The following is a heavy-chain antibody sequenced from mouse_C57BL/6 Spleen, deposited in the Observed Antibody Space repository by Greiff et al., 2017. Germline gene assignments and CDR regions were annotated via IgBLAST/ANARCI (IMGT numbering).Heavy chain of an antibody. V-gene: IGHV1-52*01. CDR3: ARRGYGSRYFDV. CDR1: GYTFTSYW. D-gene: IGHD1-1*01. Sequence: QVQLKQPGAELVRPGSSVKLSCKASGYTFTSYWMHWVKQRPIQGLEWIGNIDPSDSETHYNQKFKDKATLTVDKSSSTAYMQLSSLTSEDSAVYYCARRGYGSRYFDVWGTGTTVTVSS. CDR2: IDPSDSET. J-gene: IGHJ1*03.